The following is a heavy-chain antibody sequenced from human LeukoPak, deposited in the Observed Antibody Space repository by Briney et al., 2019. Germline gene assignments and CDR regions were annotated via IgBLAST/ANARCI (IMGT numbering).Heavy chain of an antibody. CDR2: IYYIGST. CDR3: ARDRYYYGSGSYSTDWYFDL. CDR1: GGSISSYY. V-gene: IGHV4-59*01. D-gene: IGHD3-10*01. J-gene: IGHJ2*01. Sequence: KPSETLSLTCTVSGGSISSYYWSWIRQPPGKGLEWIGYIYYIGSTNYNPSLKSRVTISVDTSKNQFSLKLSSVTAADTAVYYCARDRYYYGSGSYSTDWYFDLWGRGTLVTVSS.